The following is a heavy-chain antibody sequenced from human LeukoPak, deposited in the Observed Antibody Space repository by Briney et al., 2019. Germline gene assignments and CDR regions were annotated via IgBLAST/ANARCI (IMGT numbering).Heavy chain of an antibody. D-gene: IGHD3-10*01. CDR1: GYTFTSYG. V-gene: IGHV1-18*04. CDR2: ISAYNGNT. CDR3: ERVAYYGSGSSCFDP. J-gene: IGHJ5*02. Sequence: ASVKVSCKASGYTFTSYGISWVRQAPGQGLEWMGWISAYNGNTNYAQNIQGRITMTTDTSTSTAYLELRSLRSDDPAVSYCERVAYYGSGSSCFDPWGQGTLVTVSS.